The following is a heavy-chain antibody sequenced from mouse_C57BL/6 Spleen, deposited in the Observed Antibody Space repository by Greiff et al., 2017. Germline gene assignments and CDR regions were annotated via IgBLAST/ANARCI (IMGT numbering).Heavy chain of an antibody. Sequence: VKLVESGAELVKPGASVKISCKASGYAFSSYWMNWVKQRPGKGLEWIGQIYPGEGDTNYNGKFKGKATLTADKSSSTAYMQLSSLTSEDSAVYFCAREGRGIITTVAMDYWGQGISVTVSS. D-gene: IGHD1-1*01. CDR3: AREGRGIITTVAMDY. CDR1: GYAFSSYW. V-gene: IGHV1-80*01. CDR2: IYPGEGDT. J-gene: IGHJ4*01.